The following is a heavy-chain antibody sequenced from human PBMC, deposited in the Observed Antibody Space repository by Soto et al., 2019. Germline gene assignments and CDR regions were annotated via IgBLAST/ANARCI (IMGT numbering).Heavy chain of an antibody. V-gene: IGHV3-30*18. Sequence: QVQLVESGGGVVQPGRSLRLSCAASGFTFSSYGMHWVRQAPGKGLEWVAVISYDGSIKYYADSVKGRFTISRDNSKNTLYLQMNSLRAEDTAVYYCAKGRDSSGIIDYWGQGALVTVSS. CDR3: AKGRDSSGIIDY. CDR1: GFTFSSYG. CDR2: ISYDGSIK. D-gene: IGHD6-25*01. J-gene: IGHJ4*02.